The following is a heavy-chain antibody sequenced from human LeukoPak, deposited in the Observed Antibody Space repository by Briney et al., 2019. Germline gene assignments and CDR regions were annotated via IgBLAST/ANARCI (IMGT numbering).Heavy chain of an antibody. Sequence: SETLSLTCAVYGGSFSGYYWSWIRQPPGKGLEWIGEINHSGSTYYNPSLKSRVTISVDTSKNQFSLKLSSVTAADTAVYYCARQGTFHYYDSSVIGFDYWGQGTLVTVSS. D-gene: IGHD3-22*01. CDR3: ARQGTFHYYDSSVIGFDY. CDR1: GGSFSGYY. J-gene: IGHJ4*02. CDR2: INHSGST. V-gene: IGHV4-34*01.